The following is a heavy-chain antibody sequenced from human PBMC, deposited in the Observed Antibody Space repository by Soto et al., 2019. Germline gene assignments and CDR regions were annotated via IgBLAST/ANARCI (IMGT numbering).Heavy chain of an antibody. D-gene: IGHD1-26*01. J-gene: IGHJ6*02. Sequence: QVHLVQSGAEVKKPGSSVKVSCKTSGGTFKSHAVSWVRQAPGQGLEWMGGIIPIYRTTNYAQKFQGRLTITADESTADEDPGTAYMALSVLTSEATAVYYCARPSTSALETSYYSAVDLWGQGTAVTVSS. CDR3: ARPSTSALETSYYSAVDL. V-gene: IGHV1-69*12. CDR2: IIPIYRTT. CDR1: GGTFKSHA.